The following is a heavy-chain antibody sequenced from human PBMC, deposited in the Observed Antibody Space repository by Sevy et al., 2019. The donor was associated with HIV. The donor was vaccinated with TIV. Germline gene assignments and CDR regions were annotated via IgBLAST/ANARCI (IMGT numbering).Heavy chain of an antibody. CDR3: ARGGGVVVGATVSGMDV. CDR1: GYTFTSYY. Sequence: ASVKVSCKASGYTFTSYYIHWVRQAPGQGLEWMGIINPSGGSTSYAQKFQGRVTMTRDTSTSTVYMEMGSLGSGDTAVYYCARGGGVVVGATVSGMDVWGQGTTVTVSS. J-gene: IGHJ6*02. D-gene: IGHD2-15*01. CDR2: INPSGGST. V-gene: IGHV1-46*01.